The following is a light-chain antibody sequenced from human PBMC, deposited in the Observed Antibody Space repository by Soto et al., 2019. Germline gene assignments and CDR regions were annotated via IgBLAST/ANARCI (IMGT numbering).Light chain of an antibody. J-gene: IGLJ2*01. Sequence: QSVLTQPASVSGSPGQSITISCTGTSSDVGAYNYVAWYQHHPGKAPKVMVYEVSYRPPWVSNRFSGSKSGNTASLTISGLQAEDEADYYCSSYTTTSTLVFGGGTKVTVL. CDR2: EVS. V-gene: IGLV2-14*01. CDR3: SSYTTTSTLV. CDR1: SSDVGAYNY.